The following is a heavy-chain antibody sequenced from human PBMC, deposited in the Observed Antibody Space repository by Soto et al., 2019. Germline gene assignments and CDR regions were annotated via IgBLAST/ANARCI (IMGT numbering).Heavy chain of an antibody. Sequence: GGSLRLSCAASGFTFSSYSMNWVRQAPGKGLEWVSYISSSSSTIYYADSVKGRFTISRDNAKNSLYLQMNSLRDEDTAVYYCARDVRYSGYDYLSDFDYWGQGTLVTVSS. D-gene: IGHD5-12*01. V-gene: IGHV3-48*02. J-gene: IGHJ4*02. CDR3: ARDVRYSGYDYLSDFDY. CDR1: GFTFSSYS. CDR2: ISSSSSTI.